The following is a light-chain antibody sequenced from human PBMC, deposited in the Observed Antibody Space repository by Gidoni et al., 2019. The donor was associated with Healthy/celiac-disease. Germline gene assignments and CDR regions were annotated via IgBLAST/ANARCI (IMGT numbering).Light chain of an antibody. CDR3: QQSNSFPRT. V-gene: IGKV1-12*01. CDR2: AAS. Sequence: DIEITQSPSSVSASVGDRVTITCRASQGISSWLAWYQQKPGQAPTLLIYAASSLQSGVPSRFSGRGSGPDFTLTISSLQPEDFATYSCQQSNSFPRTFGPGTKVATK. J-gene: IGKJ3*01. CDR1: QGISSW.